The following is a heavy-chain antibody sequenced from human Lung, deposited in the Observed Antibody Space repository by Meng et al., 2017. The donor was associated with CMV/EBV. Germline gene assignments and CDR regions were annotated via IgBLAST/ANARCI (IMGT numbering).Heavy chain of an antibody. D-gene: IGHD6-6*01. J-gene: IGHJ4*02. CDR2: IQGSDI. V-gene: IGHV3-74*01. CDR3: ARASPYSRSYFDY. CDR1: GFTFSNYW. Sequence: ESXKISCAASGFTFSNYWMHWVRQAPGKGLVWVSRIQGSDIAYADSVQGRFSISRDNAKNTLYLQINSLRVEDTAVYYCARASPYSRSYFDYWGQGALVTVSS.